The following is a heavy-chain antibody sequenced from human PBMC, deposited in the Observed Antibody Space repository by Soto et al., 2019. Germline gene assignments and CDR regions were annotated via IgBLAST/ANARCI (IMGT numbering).Heavy chain of an antibody. J-gene: IGHJ5*02. V-gene: IGHV1-8*01. CDR1: GYTFTSYD. D-gene: IGHD1-7*01. CDR3: AITPDGWNYGGGPFDP. Sequence: QVQLVQSGAEVKKPGASVKVSCKASGYTFTSYDINWVRQATGQGLEWMGWMNPNSGNTGYAQKFQGRVTVTRNTSISTAYMELSSLRSEDTAVYYCAITPDGWNYGGGPFDPWGQGTLVTVSS. CDR2: MNPNSGNT.